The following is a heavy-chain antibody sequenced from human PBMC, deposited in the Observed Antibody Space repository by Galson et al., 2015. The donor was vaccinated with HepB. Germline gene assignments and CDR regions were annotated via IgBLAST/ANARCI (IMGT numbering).Heavy chain of an antibody. D-gene: IGHD2-2*01. CDR2: ISYDGSNK. J-gene: IGHJ4*02. CDR1: GFTFSNYG. V-gene: IGHV3-30*18. Sequence: SLRLSCAASGFTFSNYGMHWVRQAPGKGLEWVALISYDGSNKYHADSVRGRFTISRDNSKNTLSLQMNSLRADDTAVYYCAKDLGYCSSSSCYAPAGFDYWGQGTLVTVSS. CDR3: AKDLGYCSSSSCYAPAGFDY.